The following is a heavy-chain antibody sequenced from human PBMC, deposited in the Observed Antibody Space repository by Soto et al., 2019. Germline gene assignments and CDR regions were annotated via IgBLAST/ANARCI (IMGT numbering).Heavy chain of an antibody. CDR1: GFTFSTYA. V-gene: IGHV3-23*01. CDR2: IRSTGSGGNT. J-gene: IGHJ3*01. CDR3: AKDRLEQWLIQSDVFDV. D-gene: IGHD6-19*01. Sequence: GGSLRLSCAASGFTFSTYAVNWVRQAPGKGLEWVSSIRSTGSGGNTYYADSVKGRFTISRDDSMDTLYLQMNNLRAEDTALYYCAKDRLEQWLIQSDVFDVWGHGTMVTVSS.